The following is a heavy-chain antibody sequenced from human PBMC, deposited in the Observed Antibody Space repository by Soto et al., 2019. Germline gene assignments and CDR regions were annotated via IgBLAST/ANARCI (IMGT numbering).Heavy chain of an antibody. CDR1: GGTFGSYA. Sequence: EASVKVSCKASGGTFGSYAISWVRQAPGQGLEWMGGIIPIPGTANYAQKFQGRVTIAADESTSTAYMELSSLRSDDTAVYYCARVRQLVGYFYYYMDVWGKGTTVTVSS. CDR3: ARVRQLVGYFYYYMDV. J-gene: IGHJ6*03. D-gene: IGHD6-6*01. CDR2: IIPIPGTA. V-gene: IGHV1-69*13.